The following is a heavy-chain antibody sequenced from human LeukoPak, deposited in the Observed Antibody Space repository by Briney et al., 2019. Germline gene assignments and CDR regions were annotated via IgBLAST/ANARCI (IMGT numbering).Heavy chain of an antibody. CDR1: GFTFSSYS. D-gene: IGHD3-22*01. CDR3: AREPYYDRSGPFGGFDY. J-gene: IGHJ4*02. CDR2: ISSSSSYI. V-gene: IGHV3-21*01. Sequence: GGSLRLSCAASGFTFSSYSMNWVRQAPGKGLEWVSSISSSSSYIYYADSVKGRFTISRDNAKNSLYLQMNSLRAEDTAVYYCAREPYYDRSGPFGGFDYWGQGTLVTVSS.